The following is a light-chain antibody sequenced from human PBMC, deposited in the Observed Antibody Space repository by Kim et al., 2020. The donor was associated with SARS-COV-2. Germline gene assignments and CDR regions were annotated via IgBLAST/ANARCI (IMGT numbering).Light chain of an antibody. CDR3: QQSYSTPLT. CDR2: ATS. CDR1: HSVSTS. V-gene: IGKV1-39*01. Sequence: GDRVTITCRASHSVSTSLNWYQQKPGKAPKLLIYATSTLQSGVPSRFSGSGSGTDFTLTISSLQPEDFATYYCQQSYSTPLTFG. J-gene: IGKJ1*01.